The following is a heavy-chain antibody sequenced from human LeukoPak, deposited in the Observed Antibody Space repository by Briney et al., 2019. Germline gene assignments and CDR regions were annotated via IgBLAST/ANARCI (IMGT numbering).Heavy chain of an antibody. CDR2: IYYMGST. CDR1: EGSIRSDSYY. Sequence: EYLSVSRTVAEGSIRSDSYYWGSIRHPPRKGLEWMGSIYYMGSTYDNPPLKSRVTISVDTSKNEFSLKLSSVTAADTAVYYCARDGGAYYYDSSGSRWFDPWGQGTLVTVSS. CDR3: ARDGGAYYYDSSGSRWFDP. V-gene: IGHV4-39*01. J-gene: IGHJ5*02. D-gene: IGHD3-22*01.